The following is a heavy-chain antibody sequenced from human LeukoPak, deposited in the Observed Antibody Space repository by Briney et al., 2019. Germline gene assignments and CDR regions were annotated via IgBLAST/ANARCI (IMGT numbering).Heavy chain of an antibody. D-gene: IGHD1-26*01. V-gene: IGHV4-59*08. CDR2: IYYSGST. J-gene: IGHJ4*02. CDR1: GGSINSGY. Sequence: SETLSLTCSVSGGSINSGYWSWIRQPPGKGLEWIGYIYYSGSTNYNPSLKSRVTISVDTTKNQFSLKLSSVTAADTAVYYCASGSYYFDYWGQGTLVTVSS. CDR3: ASGSYYFDY.